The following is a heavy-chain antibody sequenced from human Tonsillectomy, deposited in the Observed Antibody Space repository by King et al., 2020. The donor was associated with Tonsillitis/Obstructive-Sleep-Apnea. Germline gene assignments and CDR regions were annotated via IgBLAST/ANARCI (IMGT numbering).Heavy chain of an antibody. D-gene: IGHD6-6*01. V-gene: IGHV5-51*01. J-gene: IGHJ4*02. CDR1: GYSFTSYW. CDR2: IYPGDSDT. CDR3: ARFASYSSSYGKYYFDY. Sequence: VQLVQSGAEVKKPGESLKISCKGSGYSFTSYWIGWVRQMPGKGLEWMGIIYPGDSDTRYSPSFQGQVTISADKSITTAYLQWSSLKASDTAMYYCARFASYSSSYGKYYFDYWGQGTLVTVSS.